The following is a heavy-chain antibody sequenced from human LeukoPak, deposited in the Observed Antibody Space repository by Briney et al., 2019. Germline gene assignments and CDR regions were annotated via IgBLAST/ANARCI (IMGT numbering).Heavy chain of an antibody. J-gene: IGHJ4*02. CDR3: ARGGTMVRGVIPRDY. D-gene: IGHD3-10*01. CDR1: GGSSSGYY. CDR2: INHSGST. V-gene: IGHV4-34*01. Sequence: SETLSLTCAVHGGSSSGYYWSWIRQPPGKGLEWPGEINHSGSTNYNPSLKSRVTISVDTSKNQFSLKLSSVTAADTAVYYCARGGTMVRGVIPRDYWGQGTLVTVSS.